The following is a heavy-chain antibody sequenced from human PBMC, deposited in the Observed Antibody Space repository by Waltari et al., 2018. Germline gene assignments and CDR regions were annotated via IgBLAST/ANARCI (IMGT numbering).Heavy chain of an antibody. V-gene: IGHV1-2*06. CDR2: INPNSGGT. J-gene: IGHJ5*02. CDR1: GYTFTGYY. Sequence: QVQLVQSGAEVKKPGASVKVSCKASGYTFTGYYMHWVRQAPGQGLEWMGRINPNSGGTNYAQKFQGRVTMTRDTSISTAYMELSRLRSDDTAVYYCAREFYTYDSSGHRGFDPWGQGTLVTVSS. CDR3: AREFYTYDSSGHRGFDP. D-gene: IGHD3-22*01.